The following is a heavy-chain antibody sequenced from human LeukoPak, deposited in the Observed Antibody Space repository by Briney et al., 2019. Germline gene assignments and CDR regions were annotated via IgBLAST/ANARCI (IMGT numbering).Heavy chain of an antibody. CDR1: GFTFSSYA. CDR2: ISYDGSNK. CDR3: ARRGSSSWSLDY. Sequence: QPGRSLRLSCAASGFTFSSYAMHWVRQAPGKGLEWVAVISYDGSNKYYADSVKGRFTISRDNSKNTLYLQMNSLRAEGTAVYYCARRGSSSWSLDYWGQGTLVTVSS. J-gene: IGHJ4*02. V-gene: IGHV3-30*04. D-gene: IGHD6-13*01.